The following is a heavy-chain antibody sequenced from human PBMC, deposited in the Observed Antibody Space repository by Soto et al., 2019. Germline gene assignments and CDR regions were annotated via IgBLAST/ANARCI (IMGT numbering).Heavy chain of an antibody. CDR2: IYYSGIT. V-gene: IGHV4-39*01. CDR3: ARPSSSRGVY. CDR1: VGSISISSYC. D-gene: IGHD6-6*01. J-gene: IGHJ4*02. Sequence: AETLCLTCTFSVGSISISSYCWGWIRQPPGKGVEWIGSIYYSGITYYNPSLKGRVTISVDTSKKQFSLKLSSVTAADTAVYYCARPSSSRGVYWGQGTMVTVSS.